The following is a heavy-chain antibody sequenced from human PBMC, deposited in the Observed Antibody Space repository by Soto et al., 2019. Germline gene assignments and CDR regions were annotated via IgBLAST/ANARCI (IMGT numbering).Heavy chain of an antibody. CDR2: ISSSSSYI. V-gene: IGHV3-21*01. J-gene: IGHJ6*02. D-gene: IGHD6-13*01. Sequence: GGSLRLSCAASGFTFSSYSMNWVRQAPGKGLEWVSSISSSSSYIYYADSVKGRFTISRDNAKNSLYLQMNSLRAEDTAVYYCARDWQQQLVSYGMDVWGQGTTVTVSS. CDR1: GFTFSSYS. CDR3: ARDWQQQLVSYGMDV.